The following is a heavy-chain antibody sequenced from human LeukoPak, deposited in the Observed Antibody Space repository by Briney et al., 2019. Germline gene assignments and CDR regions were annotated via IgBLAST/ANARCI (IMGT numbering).Heavy chain of an antibody. D-gene: IGHD3-22*01. J-gene: IGHJ4*02. CDR1: GFIFSRHS. V-gene: IGHV3-30*04. CDR2: IGDEGIHK. CDR3: ARDMIMGGPPDYLDY. Sequence: GGSLRLSCTTSGFIFSRHSMHWVRQAPGKGLEWVAVIGDEGIHKYYADSVKGRFTISRDDSKNILYLQMDGLRAEGTGVYYCARDMIMGGPPDYLDYWGQGTLVTVSS.